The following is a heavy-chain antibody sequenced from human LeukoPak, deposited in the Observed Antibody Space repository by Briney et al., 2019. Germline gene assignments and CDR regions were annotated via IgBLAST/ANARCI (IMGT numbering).Heavy chain of an antibody. V-gene: IGHV3-23*01. J-gene: IGHJ5*02. CDR1: GFTLSSYA. CDR3: ARIYLKQASAS. D-gene: IGHD3-10*01. Sequence: PGGSLRLSCAASGFTLSSYAMSWVRQAPGKGLEWVSGISGSGGSTYYADSVKGRFTISRDNAKNSLYLQMNSLRVEDTAVYYCARIYLKQASASWGQGTLVTVPS. CDR2: ISGSGGST.